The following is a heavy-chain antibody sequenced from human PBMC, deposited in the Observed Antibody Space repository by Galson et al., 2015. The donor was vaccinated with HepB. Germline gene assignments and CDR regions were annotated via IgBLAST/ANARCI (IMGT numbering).Heavy chain of an antibody. V-gene: IGHV4-4*07. J-gene: IGHJ4*02. CDR2: IYTSGST. Sequence: CPVSARSISRYSWTWIPPPAGYGLEWIGRIYTSGSTNYNPSLKSRVTMSVDTSKHQFSLKLSSVTAADTAVYYCARGYSGYARYFDYWGQGTLVTVSS. CDR3: ARGYSGYARYFDY. D-gene: IGHD5-12*01. CDR1: ARSISRYS.